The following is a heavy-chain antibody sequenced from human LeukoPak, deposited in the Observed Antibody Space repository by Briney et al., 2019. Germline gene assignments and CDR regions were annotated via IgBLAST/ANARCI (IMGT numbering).Heavy chain of an antibody. Sequence: GGSLRLSCAASGFTFSSYWMSWVRQAPGKGLEWVANIKQDGSEKYYVDSVKGRFTISRDNAKNSLYLQMNSLRAEDTAVYYCARPSNLGYYYYMDVWGKGTTVTVSS. D-gene: IGHD7-27*01. J-gene: IGHJ6*03. CDR2: IKQDGSEK. CDR1: GFTFSSYW. CDR3: ARPSNLGYYYYMDV. V-gene: IGHV3-7*01.